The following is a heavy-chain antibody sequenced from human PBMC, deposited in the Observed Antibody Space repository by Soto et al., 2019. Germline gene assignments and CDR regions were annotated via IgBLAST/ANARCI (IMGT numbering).Heavy chain of an antibody. Sequence: QVQLQQWGAGLLKPSETLSLTCAVYGGSFSGYYWSWIRQPPGKGLEWIGEINHSGSTNYNPSLKSRVTIAVDASKTQLALKLRYVTAADTAVYYCARGATVMTTVTSDYHIYYYYYYMDVWGKGTTVTVSS. V-gene: IGHV4-34*01. D-gene: IGHD4-17*01. CDR3: ARGATVMTTVTSDYHIYYYYYYMDV. J-gene: IGHJ6*03. CDR2: INHSGST. CDR1: GGSFSGYY.